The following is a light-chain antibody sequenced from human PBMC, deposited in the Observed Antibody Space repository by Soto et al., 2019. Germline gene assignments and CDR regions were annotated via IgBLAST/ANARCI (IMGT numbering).Light chain of an antibody. Sequence: DIVMTQSPLSLPVTPGEPASISCRSSQSLLHSNGYNYLDWYLQKPGQSPQLLIYLGSNRASGVPDRFSGRGSGTDFTLKISRVEAEDVGVYYCMQALQTPWAVGKGTKVEIK. V-gene: IGKV2-28*01. CDR2: LGS. CDR1: QSLLHSNGYNY. J-gene: IGKJ1*01. CDR3: MQALQTPWA.